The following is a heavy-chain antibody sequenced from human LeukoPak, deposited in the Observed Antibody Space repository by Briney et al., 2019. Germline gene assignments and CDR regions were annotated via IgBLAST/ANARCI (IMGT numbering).Heavy chain of an antibody. CDR3: ARDPYSGLFDY. D-gene: IGHD4-11*01. Sequence: GGSLRLSCAASGFTFDDYAMHWVRQAPGKGLEWVSGISWNSGSIGYADSVKGRFTISRDNAKNSLYLQMNSLRAEDTAVYYCARDPYSGLFDYWGQGTLVTVSS. V-gene: IGHV3-9*01. CDR2: ISWNSGSI. CDR1: GFTFDDYA. J-gene: IGHJ4*02.